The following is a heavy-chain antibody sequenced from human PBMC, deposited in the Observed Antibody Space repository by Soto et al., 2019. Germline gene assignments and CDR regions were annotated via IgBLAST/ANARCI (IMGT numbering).Heavy chain of an antibody. CDR1: GFTFSTNW. V-gene: IGHV3-74*01. Sequence: EAPLVESGGGLVQPGGSLRLSCAASGFTFSTNWMHWVRQAPGKGLVWVARIDGDGSRISYADSVKGRFTISRDNAKNTLYLEMNSLRAEDTAVYCCVGRDGYDWWGLFDYWGQGILVTVSS. J-gene: IGHJ4*02. CDR2: IDGDGSRI. CDR3: VGRDGYDWWGLFDY. D-gene: IGHD5-12*01.